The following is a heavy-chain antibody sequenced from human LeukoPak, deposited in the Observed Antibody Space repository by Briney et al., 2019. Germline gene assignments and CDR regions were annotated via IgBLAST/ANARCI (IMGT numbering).Heavy chain of an antibody. D-gene: IGHD3-3*01. Sequence: SETLSLTCTVSGVSISSGTYYWSWIRQPAGKGLEWIGRIYAGGSTNYNPSLKSRFTMSLDPSKNQFSLKLSSVTAADTAVYYCARSRFLEYAFDIWGQGTMVTVSS. CDR2: IYAGGST. V-gene: IGHV4-61*02. J-gene: IGHJ3*02. CDR3: ARSRFLEYAFDI. CDR1: GVSISSGTYY.